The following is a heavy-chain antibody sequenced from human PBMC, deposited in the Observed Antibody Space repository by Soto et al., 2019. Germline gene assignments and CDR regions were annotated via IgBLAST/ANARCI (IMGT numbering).Heavy chain of an antibody. CDR2: IIPKLGSA. J-gene: IGHJ4*02. D-gene: IGHD5-12*01. V-gene: IGHV1-69*10. CDR3: SRGGAGYNFGRAY. Sequence: GASVKVACKASGGGNLRDYRTTWVRRAPGQGLEWMGGIIPKLGSANYAQKFQGRATITAHQATNTVYTEPMSLTVYHTAVDYSSRGGAGYNFGRAYWGQGPRVTLSS. CDR1: GGGNLRDYR.